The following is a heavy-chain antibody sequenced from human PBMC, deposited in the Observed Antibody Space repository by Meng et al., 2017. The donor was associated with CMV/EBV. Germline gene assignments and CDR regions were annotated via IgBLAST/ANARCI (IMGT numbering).Heavy chain of an antibody. Sequence: QVQMEWLGAEVKKPGASVTVSCKASVYTFTSDGISWVRQAPGQGLEWMGWISAYNGNTNYAQKLQGRVTMTTDTSTSTAYMELRSLRSDDTAVYYCARDAVVPADAPFHYWGQGTLVTVSS. CDR3: ARDAVVPADAPFHY. J-gene: IGHJ4*02. CDR2: ISAYNGNT. V-gene: IGHV1-18*01. CDR1: VYTFTSDG. D-gene: IGHD2-2*01.